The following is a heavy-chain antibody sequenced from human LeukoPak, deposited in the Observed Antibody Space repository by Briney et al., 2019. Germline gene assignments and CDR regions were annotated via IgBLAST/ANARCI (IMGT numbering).Heavy chain of an antibody. CDR2: IYSDGST. D-gene: IGHD1-14*01. CDR3: AGDSIAGHRGHWYIIDY. CDR1: GFTVSNNY. Sequence: SGGSLRLSCAASGFTVSNNYMTWVRQSPGKGLQWVSIIYSDGSTFYADSVKGRFTVSRDNSKNTLFFQMNSLRAEDTAVYYYAGDSIAGHRGHWYIIDYWGQGTLVTVSS. V-gene: IGHV3-66*01. J-gene: IGHJ4*02.